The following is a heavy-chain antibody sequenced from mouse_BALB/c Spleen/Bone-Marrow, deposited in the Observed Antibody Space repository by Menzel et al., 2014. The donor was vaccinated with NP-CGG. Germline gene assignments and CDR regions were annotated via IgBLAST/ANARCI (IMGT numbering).Heavy chain of an antibody. V-gene: IGHV1S132*01. J-gene: IGHJ2*01. D-gene: IGHD3-2*01. CDR2: IFPGTGTT. Sequence: QVQLKDSGAELVKPGASVKLSCKTSGYTFTSYWIQWVKQRPGQGLGWIGEIFPGTGTTYYNEKFKGKATLTIDTSSSPSYSALRGLTSEASPVYFCASRDSSGYVPDYWGPGTTLTVSS. CDR1: GYTFTSYW. CDR3: ASRDSSGYVPDY.